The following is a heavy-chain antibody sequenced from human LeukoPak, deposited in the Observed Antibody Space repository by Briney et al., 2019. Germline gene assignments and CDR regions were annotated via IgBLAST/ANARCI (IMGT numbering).Heavy chain of an antibody. CDR2: IIPIFGTA. CDR1: GGTFSSYA. V-gene: IGHV1-69*13. D-gene: IGHD3-22*01. Sequence: SVKVSCKASGGTFSSYAISWVRQAPGQGLEWMGGIIPIFGTANYTQKFQGRVTITADESTSTAYMELSSLRSEDTAVYYCARGRDYYDSSYYFDYWGQGTLVTVSS. J-gene: IGHJ4*02. CDR3: ARGRDYYDSSYYFDY.